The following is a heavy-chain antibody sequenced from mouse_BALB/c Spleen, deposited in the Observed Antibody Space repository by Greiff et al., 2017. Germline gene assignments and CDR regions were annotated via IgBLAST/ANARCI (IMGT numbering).Heavy chain of an antibody. CDR2: IYPSDSYT. CDR1: GYTFTSYW. J-gene: IGHJ3*01. V-gene: IGHV1-69*02. Sequence: VQLQQPGAELVRPGASVKLSCKASGYTFTSYWINWVKQRPGQGLEWIGNIYPSDSYTNYNQKFKDKATLTVDKSSSTAYMQLSSPTSEDSAVYYCTRSPWFAYWGQGTLVTVSA. CDR3: TRSPWFAY.